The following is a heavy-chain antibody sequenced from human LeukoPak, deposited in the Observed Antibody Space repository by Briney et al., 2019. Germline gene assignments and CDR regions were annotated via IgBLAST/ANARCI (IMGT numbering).Heavy chain of an antibody. J-gene: IGHJ4*02. CDR2: IYYSGST. CDR3: ARVTIAAAGHFDY. V-gene: IGHV4-59*01. Sequence: SETLSLTCTVSGGSISSYYWSWIRQPPGKGLEWIGYIYYSGSTNYNPSLKGRVTISVDTSKNQFSLKLSSVTAADTAVYYCARVTIAAAGHFDYWGQGTLVTVSS. D-gene: IGHD6-13*01. CDR1: GGSISSYY.